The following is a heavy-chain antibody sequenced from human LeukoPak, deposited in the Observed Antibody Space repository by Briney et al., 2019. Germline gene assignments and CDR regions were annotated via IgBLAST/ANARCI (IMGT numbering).Heavy chain of an antibody. J-gene: IGHJ4*02. CDR2: ISGSGGST. CDR3: AKARYYDSSGYYPFDY. D-gene: IGHD3-22*01. CDR1: GFTFSSYA. Sequence: GGSLRLSCAASGFTFSSYAMSRVRQAPGKGLEWVSAISGSGGSTYYADSVKGRFTISRDNSKNTLYLQMNSLRAEDTAVYYRAKARYYDSSGYYPFDYWGQGTLVTVSS. V-gene: IGHV3-23*01.